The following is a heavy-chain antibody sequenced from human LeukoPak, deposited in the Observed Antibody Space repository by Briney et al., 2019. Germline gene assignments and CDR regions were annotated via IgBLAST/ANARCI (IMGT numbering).Heavy chain of an antibody. J-gene: IGHJ4*02. Sequence: SETLSLTCTVSGGSISSGSYYWSWIRQPAGKGLEWIGHIYTSGSTNYNPSLKSRVTISVDTSKNQFSLKLSSVSAADTAVYYCARDYYDYVWGSYYYFDYWGQGTLVTVSS. CDR1: GGSISSGSYY. D-gene: IGHD3-16*01. V-gene: IGHV4-61*09. CDR2: IYTSGST. CDR3: ARDYYDYVWGSYYYFDY.